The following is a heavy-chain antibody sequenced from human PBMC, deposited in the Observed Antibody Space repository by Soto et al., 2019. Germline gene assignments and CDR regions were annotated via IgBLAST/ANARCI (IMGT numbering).Heavy chain of an antibody. CDR2: IIPIFDTA. Sequence: QVQLVQSGAEVKKPGSSVKVSCKASGGTFSSYAISWVRQAPGQGLEWMGGIIPIFDTADYAQKFQGRVTITADESTSTAHMELSSLRSEDTAVYYCARHGITGTWVYYYGMDVWGQGTTVTVSS. CDR1: GGTFSSYA. CDR3: ARHGITGTWVYYYGMDV. V-gene: IGHV1-69*12. J-gene: IGHJ6*02. D-gene: IGHD1-7*01.